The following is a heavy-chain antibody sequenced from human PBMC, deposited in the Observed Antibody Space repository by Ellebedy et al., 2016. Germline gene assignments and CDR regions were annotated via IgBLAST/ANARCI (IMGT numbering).Heavy chain of an antibody. CDR3: AKCRHSTGCLIDS. Sequence: GESLKISCAASGFTLNDYAMTWIRQAAGEGLEWVSAITGETATTYYADSVKGRFTISRDNSRNTLYLDMDSLRPDDTAIYYCAKCRHSTGCLIDSWGQGTLVTVSS. D-gene: IGHD6-19*01. CDR2: ITGETATT. V-gene: IGHV3-23*01. J-gene: IGHJ4*02. CDR1: GFTLNDYA.